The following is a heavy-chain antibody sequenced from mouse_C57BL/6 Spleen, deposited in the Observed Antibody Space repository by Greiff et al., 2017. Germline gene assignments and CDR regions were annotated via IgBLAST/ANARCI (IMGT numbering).Heavy chain of an antibody. CDR3: ARWGGYDPYFDY. CDR2: IDPSDSET. J-gene: IGHJ2*01. D-gene: IGHD2-2*01. CDR1: GYTFTSYW. Sequence: QVQLKQPGAELVRPGSSVKLSCKASGYTFTSYWMHWVKQRPIQGLEWIGNIDPSDSETHYNQKFKDKATLTVDKSSSTAYMQLSSLTSEDSAVXYCARWGGYDPYFDYWGQGTTLTVSS. V-gene: IGHV1-52*01.